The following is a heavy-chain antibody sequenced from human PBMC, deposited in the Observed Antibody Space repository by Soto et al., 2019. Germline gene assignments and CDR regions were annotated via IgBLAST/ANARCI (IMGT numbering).Heavy chain of an antibody. V-gene: IGHV4-38-2*02. CDR2: IYHAGSV. D-gene: IGHD3-3*01. J-gene: IGHJ4*02. Sequence: SETLSLTCAVSGYSIASGYYWAWIRQSPGKGLEWIGSIYHAGSVYYNPSLNSRVAVSLDTSKNHFSLKLTSVTAADTAVYYCARDNSGFWGGYFDSWGQGKLVTVSS. CDR1: GYSIASGYY. CDR3: ARDNSGFWGGYFDS.